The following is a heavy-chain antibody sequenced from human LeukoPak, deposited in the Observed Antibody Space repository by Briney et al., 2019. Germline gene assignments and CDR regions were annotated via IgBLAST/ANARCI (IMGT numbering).Heavy chain of an antibody. Sequence: GGSLRLSCAASGFTFSDCSMNWVRQAPGKGLEWVSYISSSSSTIYYADSVKGRFTISRDNAKNSLYLQMNSLRAEDTAVYYCARTKGTYYYDSSVYPRAFDIWGQGTMVTVSS. D-gene: IGHD3-22*01. J-gene: IGHJ3*02. CDR1: GFTFSDCS. V-gene: IGHV3-48*04. CDR2: ISSSSSTI. CDR3: ARTKGTYYYDSSVYPRAFDI.